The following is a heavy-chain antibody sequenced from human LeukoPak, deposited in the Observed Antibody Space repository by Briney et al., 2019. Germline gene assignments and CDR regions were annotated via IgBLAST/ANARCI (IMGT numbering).Heavy chain of an antibody. Sequence: GGSLRLSCAASGFTFDDYAMHWVRQAPGKGLEWVSGISWNSGSIGYADSVKGRFTISRDNAKNSLYLQMNSLGAEDTALYYCAKSPTTMVRGVIIKGAFDYWGQGTLVTVSS. D-gene: IGHD3-10*01. CDR1: GFTFDDYA. CDR3: AKSPTTMVRGVIIKGAFDY. V-gene: IGHV3-9*01. CDR2: ISWNSGSI. J-gene: IGHJ4*02.